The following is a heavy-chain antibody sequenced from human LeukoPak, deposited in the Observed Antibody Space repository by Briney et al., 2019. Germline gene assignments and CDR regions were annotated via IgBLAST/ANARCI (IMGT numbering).Heavy chain of an antibody. V-gene: IGHV4-59*01. Sequence: PSETLSLTCTVSGGSISSYYWSWIRQPPGKGLEWIGYIYYSGSTNYNPSLKSRVTISVGTSKNQFSLKLSSVTAADTAVYYCARGNPSITIFGVVIPTTYYYYGMDVWGQGTTVTVSS. CDR2: IYYSGST. CDR3: ARGNPSITIFGVVIPTTYYYYGMDV. CDR1: GGSISSYY. J-gene: IGHJ6*02. D-gene: IGHD3-3*01.